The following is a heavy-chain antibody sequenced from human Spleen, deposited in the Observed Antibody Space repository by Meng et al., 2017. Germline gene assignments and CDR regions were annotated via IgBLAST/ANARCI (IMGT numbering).Heavy chain of an antibody. D-gene: IGHD3-9*01. Sequence: ASVKVSCKASGYSFTGYSIYWVRQAPGQGLEWMGWINPNSGGTKYAEKFQGRVTMTRDTSISTAYMKLSSLRSDDTAVYYCARDLFDWLQTLVNWGQGTLVTVSS. CDR1: GYSFTGYS. V-gene: IGHV1-2*02. CDR3: ARDLFDWLQTLVN. CDR2: INPNSGGT. J-gene: IGHJ4*02.